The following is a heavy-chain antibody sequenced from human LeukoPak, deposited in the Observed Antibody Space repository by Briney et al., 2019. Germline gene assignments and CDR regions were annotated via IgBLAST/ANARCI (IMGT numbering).Heavy chain of an antibody. V-gene: IGHV4-59*12. D-gene: IGHD3-10*01. CDR2: IYYSGST. J-gene: IGHJ4*02. CDR1: GGSISSYY. Sequence: SETLSLTCTVSGGSISSYYWSWIRQPPGKGLEWIGYIYYSGSTNYNPSLKSRVTMSVDTSKNQFSLKLSSVTAADTAVYYCAREFYYGSGGIDYWGQGTLVTVSS. CDR3: AREFYYGSGGIDY.